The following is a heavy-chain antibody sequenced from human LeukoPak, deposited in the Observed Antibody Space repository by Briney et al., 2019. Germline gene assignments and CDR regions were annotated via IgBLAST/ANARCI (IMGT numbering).Heavy chain of an antibody. CDR2: INSDGSST. CDR1: GFTFSSYW. V-gene: IGHV3-74*01. D-gene: IGHD6-13*01. CDR3: AKDIGPLATGGAGAFDI. J-gene: IGHJ3*02. Sequence: GGSLRLSCAASGFTFSSYWMHWVRQAPGKGLVWVSRINSDGSSTSYADSVKGRFTVSRDNAKNSLYLQMNSLRTEDTALYHCAKDIGPLATGGAGAFDIWGQGTMVTVSS.